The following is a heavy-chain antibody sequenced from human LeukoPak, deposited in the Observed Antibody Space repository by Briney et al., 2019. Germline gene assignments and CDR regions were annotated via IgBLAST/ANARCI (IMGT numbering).Heavy chain of an antibody. CDR1: GFTVSSNY. Sequence: GGSLRLSCAASGFTVSSNYMSWVRQAPGKGLEWVSYISSSYIDYADSMKGRFTISRDNTKNSLYLQMNSLTAEDTAVYYCARAGMVRNFDFWGQGTLVTVSS. CDR3: ARAGMVRNFDF. CDR2: ISSSYI. V-gene: IGHV3-21*05. D-gene: IGHD3-10*01. J-gene: IGHJ4*02.